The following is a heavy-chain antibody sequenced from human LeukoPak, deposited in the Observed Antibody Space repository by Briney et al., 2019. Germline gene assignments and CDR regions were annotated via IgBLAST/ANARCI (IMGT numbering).Heavy chain of an antibody. CDR3: ARDQDSNYYYYGMDV. CDR1: GFTFSSYA. Sequence: GGSLRLSCAASGFTFSSYAMSWVRQAPGKGLEWVAVISYDGSNKYYADSVKGRFTISRDNSKNTLYLQMNSLRAEDTAVYYCARDQDSNYYYYGMDVWGQGTTVTVSS. D-gene: IGHD4-11*01. CDR2: ISYDGSNK. V-gene: IGHV3-30-3*01. J-gene: IGHJ6*02.